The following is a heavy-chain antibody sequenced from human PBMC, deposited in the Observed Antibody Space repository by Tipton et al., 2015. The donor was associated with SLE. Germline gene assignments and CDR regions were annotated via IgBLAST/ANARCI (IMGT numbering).Heavy chain of an antibody. CDR3: ASQVAAAVRTFDY. V-gene: IGHV4-34*01. D-gene: IGHD6-13*01. Sequence: TLSLTCAVYGGSFSGYYWSWIRLPPGKGLEWIGEINHSGSTYYNPSLKSRVTISVDTSKNQFSLKLSSVTAADTAFYYCASQVAAAVRTFDYWGQGTLVTVSS. CDR2: INHSGST. J-gene: IGHJ4*02. CDR1: GGSFSGYY.